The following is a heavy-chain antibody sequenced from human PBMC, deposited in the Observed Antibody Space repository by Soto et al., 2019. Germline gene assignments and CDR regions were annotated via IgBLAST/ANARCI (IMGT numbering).Heavy chain of an antibody. V-gene: IGHV3-23*01. D-gene: IGHD6-19*01. CDR1: GFTFSSYA. CDR3: ARRSSGWYFDY. J-gene: IGHJ4*02. CDR2: ISGSGGST. Sequence: EVQLLESGGGLVQPGGSLRLSCAASGFTFSSYAMSWVRQAPGKGLEWVSAISGSGGSTYYADSGKGRFTISRDNSKHTLYLQMNSLRAEDTAVYYCARRSSGWYFDYWGQGTLVTVSS.